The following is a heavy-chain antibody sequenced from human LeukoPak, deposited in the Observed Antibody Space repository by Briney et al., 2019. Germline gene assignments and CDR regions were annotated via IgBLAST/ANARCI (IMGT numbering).Heavy chain of an antibody. V-gene: IGHV3-53*01. CDR3: AVTDRFWSGYYLY. Sequence: GGSLRLSCTVSGFTVSSNSMSWVRQAPGKGLEWVSFIYSDNTHYSDSVKGRFTISRDNSKNTLYLQMNSLRAEDTAVYYCAVTDRFWSGYYLYWGQGTLVTVSS. D-gene: IGHD3-3*01. CDR1: GFTVSSNS. CDR2: IYSDNT. J-gene: IGHJ4*02.